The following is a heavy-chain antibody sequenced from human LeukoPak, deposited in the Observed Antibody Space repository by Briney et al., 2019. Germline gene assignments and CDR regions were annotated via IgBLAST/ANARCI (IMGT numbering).Heavy chain of an antibody. CDR2: IYHSGST. V-gene: IGHV4-38-2*02. CDR1: GYSISTGYF. CDR3: ARVIVVVVAATRNWFDP. J-gene: IGHJ5*02. Sequence: SETLSLTCTVSGYSISTGYFWGWIRQPPGKGLEWIGSIYHSGSTYYNPSLKSRVTISLDTSKNQFSLKLSSVTAADTAVYYCARVIVVVVAATRNWFDPWGQGTLVTVSS. D-gene: IGHD2-15*01.